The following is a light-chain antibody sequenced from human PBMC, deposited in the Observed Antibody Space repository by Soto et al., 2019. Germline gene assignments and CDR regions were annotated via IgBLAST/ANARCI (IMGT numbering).Light chain of an antibody. CDR3: QQYGSSPYT. CDR1: QSVSSDY. Sequence: EIMLTQSPGTMSLSPGERATLSCRASQSVSSDYLAWYQQKPGQAPRLLLYGASNRATAIPDRFSGSGSGTDFTLTISRLEPEDFAVYSCQQYGSSPYTFGQGTKLEI. J-gene: IGKJ2*01. CDR2: GAS. V-gene: IGKV3-20*01.